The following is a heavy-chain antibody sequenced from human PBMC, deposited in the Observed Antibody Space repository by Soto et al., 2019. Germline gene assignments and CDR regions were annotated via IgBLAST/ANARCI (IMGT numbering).Heavy chain of an antibody. J-gene: IGHJ4*02. CDR2: IYYSGST. D-gene: IGHD2-2*01. CDR1: GGNISSYD. V-gene: IGHV4-59*08. Sequence: SETLSLTSTVSGGNISSYDWSWIRQPPGKGLEWIGYIYYSGSTNYNPSLKSRVTISVDTSKNQFSLKLSSVTAADTAVYYCARHLDCSSTSCGFDFDYWGQGTLVTVSS. CDR3: ARHLDCSSTSCGFDFDY.